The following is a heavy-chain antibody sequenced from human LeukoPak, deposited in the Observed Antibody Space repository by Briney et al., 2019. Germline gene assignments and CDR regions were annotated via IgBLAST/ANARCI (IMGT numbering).Heavy chain of an antibody. CDR2: INQNGGEK. CDR3: TRALDY. V-gene: IGHV3-7*04. Sequence: GGSLRLSCATSGSTFSNFWMDWVRQAPGKGLEWVANINQNGGEKYYADSVKGRFTISRDNAKNSLYLQMNSLRVEDTAVYYGTRALDYWGQGTLVTVSS. J-gene: IGHJ4*02. CDR1: GSTFSNFW.